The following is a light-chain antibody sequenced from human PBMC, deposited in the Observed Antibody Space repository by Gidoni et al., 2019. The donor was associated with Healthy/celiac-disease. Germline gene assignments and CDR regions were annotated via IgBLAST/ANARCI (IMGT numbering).Light chain of an antibody. CDR1: SSDVGSYNL. CDR2: EGS. V-gene: IGLV2-23*01. CDR3: CSYAGSSTFYV. Sequence: QSALPQPASVSGSPGQSITLPCTGTSSDVGSYNLVSWYQQHPGKAPKLMIYEGSKRPSGVSNRFSGSKSGNTASLTISGLQAEDEADYYCCSYAGSSTFYVFGTGTKVTVL. J-gene: IGLJ1*01.